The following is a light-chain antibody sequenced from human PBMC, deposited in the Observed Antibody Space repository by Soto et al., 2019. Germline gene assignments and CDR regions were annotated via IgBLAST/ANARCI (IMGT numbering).Light chain of an antibody. CDR2: EGS. CDR1: SSDAGSYNL. V-gene: IGLV2-23*01. CDR3: CSYAGSSTYV. J-gene: IGLJ1*01. Sequence: QSAVTQPASVSGSPGQSITISCTGTSSDAGSYNLVSWYQQHPGKAPKLMIYEGSKRPSGVSNRFSGSKSGNTASLTISGLQAEDEAVYYCCSYAGSSTYVFGTGTKLTVL.